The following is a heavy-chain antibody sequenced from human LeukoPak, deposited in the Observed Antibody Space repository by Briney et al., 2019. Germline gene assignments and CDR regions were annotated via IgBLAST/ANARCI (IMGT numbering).Heavy chain of an antibody. CDR3: ARDSIVAYDY. D-gene: IGHD1-26*01. V-gene: IGHV3-21*01. Sequence: PGGSLRLSCAASGFTFSTYSMNWVRQAPGKGLEWVSSISSSSSYIYYADSVKGRFTASRDNAKNSLYLQMNSLRAEDTAVYYCARDSIVAYDYWGQGTLVTVSS. CDR1: GFTFSTYS. J-gene: IGHJ4*02. CDR2: ISSSSSYI.